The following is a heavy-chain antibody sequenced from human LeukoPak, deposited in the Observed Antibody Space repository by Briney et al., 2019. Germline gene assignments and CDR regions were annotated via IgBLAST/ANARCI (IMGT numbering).Heavy chain of an antibody. D-gene: IGHD2-2*02. CDR3: ARDRILYSFFDY. Sequence: PGGSLRLSCAASGFTFSSYGMHWVRQAPGKGLEWAAVIWYDGSNKYYADSVKGRFTISRDNSKNTLYLQMNSLRAEDTAVYYCARDRILYSFFDYWGQGTLVTVSS. CDR2: IWYDGSNK. J-gene: IGHJ4*02. V-gene: IGHV3-33*01. CDR1: GFTFSSYG.